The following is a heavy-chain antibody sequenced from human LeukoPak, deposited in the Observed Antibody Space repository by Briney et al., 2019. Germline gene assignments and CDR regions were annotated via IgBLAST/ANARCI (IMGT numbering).Heavy chain of an antibody. V-gene: IGHV5-51*01. CDR1: GYLFSSYW. D-gene: IGHD4-23*01. CDR3: ARRDFGGKHFDF. Sequence: GESLKISCKGSGYLFSSYWIAWVRPMPGKGVEWMGVIYPGDSDTTYGPSFQGQVTFSADKSISTAYLQWSSLKASDTAMYYCARRDFGGKHFDFWGQGTLLTVSS. J-gene: IGHJ4*02. CDR2: IYPGDSDT.